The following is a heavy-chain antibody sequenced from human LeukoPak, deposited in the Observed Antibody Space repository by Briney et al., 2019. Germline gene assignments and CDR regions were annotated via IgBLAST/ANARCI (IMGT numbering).Heavy chain of an antibody. J-gene: IGHJ4*02. CDR2: IYYSGST. Sequence: SETLSLTCTVSGGSISSYYWSWIRQPPGKGLEWIGYIYYSGSTNYNPSLKSRVTIPVDTSKNQFSLKLSSVTAADTAVYYCARGEGNYFDYWGQGTLVTVSS. V-gene: IGHV4-59*01. CDR3: ARGEGNYFDY. D-gene: IGHD1-26*01. CDR1: GGSISSYY.